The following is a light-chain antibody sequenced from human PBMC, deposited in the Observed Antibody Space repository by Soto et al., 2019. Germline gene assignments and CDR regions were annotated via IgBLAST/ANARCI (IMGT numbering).Light chain of an antibody. CDR1: QSVSSSY. V-gene: IGKV3-20*01. Sequence: EIVLTQSPGTLSLSPGERATLSCRASQSVSSSYLAWYQQKPGQAPRLLIYGASSRATGIPDRFSGSGSGTDFTLTISRLEPADVAVYYCQQYGSSPHTFGQGTKLEIK. J-gene: IGKJ2*01. CDR3: QQYGSSPHT. CDR2: GAS.